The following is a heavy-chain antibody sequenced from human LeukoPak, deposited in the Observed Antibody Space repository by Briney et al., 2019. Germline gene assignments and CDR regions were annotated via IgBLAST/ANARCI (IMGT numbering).Heavy chain of an antibody. Sequence: GASVKASCKASGYTFISNYIHWVRQAPGQGLEWMGIINPAGGSTCYAQKFQGRVTMTRDTSTSTVFMELSSLTSEDTAVYYCAREFTYSFDSSGYSLGLDHWGQGTLVTVSS. CDR3: AREFTYSFDSSGYSLGLDH. CDR1: GYTFISNY. J-gene: IGHJ5*02. V-gene: IGHV1-46*01. D-gene: IGHD3-22*01. CDR2: INPAGGST.